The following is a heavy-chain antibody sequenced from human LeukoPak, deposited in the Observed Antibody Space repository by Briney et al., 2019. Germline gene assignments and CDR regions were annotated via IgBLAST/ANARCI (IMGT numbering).Heavy chain of an antibody. J-gene: IGHJ6*01. D-gene: IGHD1-26*01. CDR2: TYYRSKWYD. CDR1: GDSVSSNSAA. CDR3: ARSGATNFGMDV. V-gene: IGHV6-1*01. Sequence: SQTLSLTCAISGDSVSSNSAAWNWIRQSPSRGLEWLGRTYYRSKWYDDYAVSVNSRMTINTDTSKKQFSLELRSVTAADTAVYYCARSGATNFGMDVWGQGTTATVSS.